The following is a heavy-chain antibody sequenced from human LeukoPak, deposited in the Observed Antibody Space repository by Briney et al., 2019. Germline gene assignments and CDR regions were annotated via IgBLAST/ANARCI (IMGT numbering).Heavy chain of an antibody. CDR2: FSYSGST. CDR3: ARIHRYCSGGACYVLDN. D-gene: IGHD2-15*01. CDR1: GGSVSSYY. V-gene: IGHV4-59*02. Sequence: SETLSLTCTVSGGSVSSYYWSWIRQPPGKGLEWIGYFSYSGSTNYNPSLKSRVTISVDTSKNQFSLQLSSVTAADTAVYYCARIHRYCSGGACYVLDNWGQGTLVAVSS. J-gene: IGHJ4*02.